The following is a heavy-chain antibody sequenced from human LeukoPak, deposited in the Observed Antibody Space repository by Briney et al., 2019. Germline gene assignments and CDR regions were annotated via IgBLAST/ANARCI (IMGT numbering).Heavy chain of an antibody. D-gene: IGHD3-22*01. Sequence: GESLKISCKGSGYSFTSYWIGWVRQMPGKGLEWKGIIYPGDSDTRYSPSFQGQVTISADKSISTAYLQWSSLKASDTAMYYCAGAYYDSSGYYWGFDYWGQGTLVTVSS. CDR3: AGAYYDSSGYYWGFDY. V-gene: IGHV5-51*01. J-gene: IGHJ4*02. CDR1: GYSFTSYW. CDR2: IYPGDSDT.